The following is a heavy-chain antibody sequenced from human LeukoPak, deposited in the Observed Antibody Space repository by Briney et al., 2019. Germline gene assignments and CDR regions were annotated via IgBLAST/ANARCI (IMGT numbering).Heavy chain of an antibody. CDR1: GFTFSSYE. V-gene: IGHV3-48*03. CDR3: AELGITMIGGV. CDR2: ISSSGSTI. Sequence: GGSLRLSCAASGFTFSSYEMNWVRQAPGKGRERVSYISSSGSTIYYADSVKGRFTISRDNAKNSLYLQMNSLRAEDTSVYYCAELGITMIGGVWGKGTTVTISS. D-gene: IGHD3-10*02. J-gene: IGHJ6*04.